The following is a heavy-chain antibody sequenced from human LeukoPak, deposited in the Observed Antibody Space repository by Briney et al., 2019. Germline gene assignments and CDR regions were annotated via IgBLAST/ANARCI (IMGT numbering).Heavy chain of an antibody. CDR2: IYYSGST. CDR3: AREGDVPAAKRYNWFDP. V-gene: IGHV4-39*07. J-gene: IGHJ5*02. D-gene: IGHD2-2*01. Sequence: SETLSLTCTVSGGSISSSSYYWGWIRQPPGKELEWIGSIYYSGSTYYNPSLKSRVTISVDTSKNQFSLKLSSVTAPDTAVYYCAREGDVPAAKRYNWFDPWGQGTLVTVSS. CDR1: GGSISSSSYY.